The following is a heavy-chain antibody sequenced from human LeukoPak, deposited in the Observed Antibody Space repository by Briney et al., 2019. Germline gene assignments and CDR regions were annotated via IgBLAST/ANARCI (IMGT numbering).Heavy chain of an antibody. CDR3: AKVYGYCSSTSCYGGFDY. CDR1: GFTFSSYA. V-gene: IGHV3-23*01. D-gene: IGHD2-2*01. J-gene: IGHJ4*02. Sequence: GGSLRLSCAAAGFTFSSYAMSWVRQAPGKGLEWVSAISGSGGSTYYADSVKGRFTISRDNSKNTLYLQMNSLRAEDTAVYYCAKVYGYCSSTSCYGGFDYWGQGTLVTVSS. CDR2: ISGSGGST.